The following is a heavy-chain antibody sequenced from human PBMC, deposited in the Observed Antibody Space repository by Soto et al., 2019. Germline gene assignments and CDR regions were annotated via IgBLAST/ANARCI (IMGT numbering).Heavy chain of an antibody. CDR1: SGSISSSNW. D-gene: IGHD6-19*01. Sequence: SETLSLTCAVSSGSISSSNWWSWVRQPPGKGLEWIGEIYHSGSTNYNPSLKSRVTISVDKSKNQFSLKLSSVTAADTAVYYCARRAVAGIGAFDIWGQGTMVTVSS. J-gene: IGHJ3*02. CDR2: IYHSGST. CDR3: ARRAVAGIGAFDI. V-gene: IGHV4-4*02.